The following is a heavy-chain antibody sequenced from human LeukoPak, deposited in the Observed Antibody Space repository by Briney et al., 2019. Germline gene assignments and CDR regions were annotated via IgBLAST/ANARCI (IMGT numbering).Heavy chain of an antibody. V-gene: IGHV4-61*02. CDR2: IFTSGST. D-gene: IGHD3-10*01. CDR3: AREGKITMVRGVIRYYYMDV. CDR1: SGSIKNSNYY. J-gene: IGHJ6*03. Sequence: SETLSLTCTVSSGSIKNSNYYWGWIRQPPGKGLEWIGRIFTSGSTKYNPSLKSRVTISVDTSKNQFSLKLSSVTAADTAVYYCAREGKITMVRGVIRYYYMDVWGKGTTATISS.